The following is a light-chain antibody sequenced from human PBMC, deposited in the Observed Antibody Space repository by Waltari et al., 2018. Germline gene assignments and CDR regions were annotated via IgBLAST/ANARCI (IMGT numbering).Light chain of an antibody. Sequence: EIVLTQSQGTLSLSPGERATLSCRASQSVCRSFAWYQQNPGQAPRLLIYDASRRATGIPDRFSGSGSGTDFSLTISRLEPEDSAMYYCQKYVNLPATFGQGTKVESK. CDR1: QSVCRS. V-gene: IGKV3-20*01. CDR2: DAS. CDR3: QKYVNLPAT. J-gene: IGKJ1*01.